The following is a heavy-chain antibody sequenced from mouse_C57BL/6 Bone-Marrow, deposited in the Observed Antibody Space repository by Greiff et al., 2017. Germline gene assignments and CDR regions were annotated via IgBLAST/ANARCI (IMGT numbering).Heavy chain of an antibody. CDR1: GYTFTSYW. J-gene: IGHJ1*03. V-gene: IGHV1-53*01. CDR2: INPSNGGT. Sequence: QVQLQQPGTELVKPGASVKLSCKASGYTFTSYWMHWVKQRPGQGLEWIGNINPSNGGTNYNEKFKSKATLTVDKSSSTTYMQLSSLTSEESAVYYCSREGSSPYWYFDVWGTGTTVTVSS. CDR3: SREGSSPYWYFDV. D-gene: IGHD1-1*01.